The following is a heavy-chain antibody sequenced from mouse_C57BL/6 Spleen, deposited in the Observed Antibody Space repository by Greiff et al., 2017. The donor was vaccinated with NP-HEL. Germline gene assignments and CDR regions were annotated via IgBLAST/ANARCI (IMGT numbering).Heavy chain of an antibody. CDR3: GRKKYDGSSDGYFDV. J-gene: IGHJ1*03. CDR2: IDPSDSYT. D-gene: IGHD1-1*01. CDR1: GYTFTSYW. V-gene: IGHV1-59*01. Sequence: VQLQQSGAELVRPGTSVKLSCKASGYTFTSYWMHWVKQRPGQGLEWIGVIDPSDSYTNYNQKFKGKATLTVDTSSSTAYMQLSSLTSEDSAVYYCGRKKYDGSSDGYFDVWGTGTTVTVSS.